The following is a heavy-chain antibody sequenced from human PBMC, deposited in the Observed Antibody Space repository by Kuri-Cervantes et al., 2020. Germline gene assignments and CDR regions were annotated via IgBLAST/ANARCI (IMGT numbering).Heavy chain of an antibody. Sequence: GSLRLSCAVYGGTFSGYYWNWIRQPPGKGLEWIGVINHSGSTNYNPSLKSRVIISVDTSKNQFSLRVSSVTAADTAVYYCARGLTDINQRSYYDSWAQGTLVTVSS. V-gene: IGHV4-34*01. J-gene: IGHJ4*02. CDR1: GGTFSGYY. CDR3: ARGLTDINQRSYYDS. CDR2: INHSGST.